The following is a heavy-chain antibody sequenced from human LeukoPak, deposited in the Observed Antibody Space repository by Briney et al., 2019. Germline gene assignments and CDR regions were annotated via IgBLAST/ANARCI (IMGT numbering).Heavy chain of an antibody. V-gene: IGHV1-24*01. CDR3: ATFYCSSTSCYIDYYYGMDV. D-gene: IGHD2-2*02. CDR1: GYTFTGYY. Sequence: ASVKVSCKASGYTFTGYYMHWVRQAPGKGLEWMGGFDPEDGETIYAQKFQGRVTMTEDTSTDTAYMELSSLRSEDTAVYYCATFYCSSTSCYIDYYYGMDVWGQGTTVTVSS. J-gene: IGHJ6*02. CDR2: FDPEDGET.